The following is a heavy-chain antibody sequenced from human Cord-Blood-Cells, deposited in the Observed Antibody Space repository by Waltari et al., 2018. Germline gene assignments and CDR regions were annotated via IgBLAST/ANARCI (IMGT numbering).Heavy chain of an antibody. D-gene: IGHD5-18*01. CDR2: INHSGST. CDR3: ARAAMVTWYFDL. CDR1: GGSFSGYY. Sequence: QVQLQQWGAGLLKPSETLSLTCAVYGGSFSGYYWSWIRQPPGKGLEWIGEINHSGSTNYNPSLKIRVTISVDTSKNQFSLKLISVTAADTAVYYCARAAMVTWYFDLWGRGTLVTVSS. J-gene: IGHJ2*01. V-gene: IGHV4-34*01.